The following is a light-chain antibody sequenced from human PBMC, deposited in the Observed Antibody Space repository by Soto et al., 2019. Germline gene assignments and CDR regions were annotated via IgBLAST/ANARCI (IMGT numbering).Light chain of an antibody. CDR3: QQRREWTPYP. Sequence: EIVLTQSPATLSLSPGERATLSCRASQSISSYLAWYQHKPGQAPRLLIYDSSNRATGIPARFSGSGSGTDFTLTISSLEPEDFKVYYCQQRREWTPYPFGQGTKLEIK. CDR2: DSS. CDR1: QSISSY. J-gene: IGKJ2*01. V-gene: IGKV3-11*01.